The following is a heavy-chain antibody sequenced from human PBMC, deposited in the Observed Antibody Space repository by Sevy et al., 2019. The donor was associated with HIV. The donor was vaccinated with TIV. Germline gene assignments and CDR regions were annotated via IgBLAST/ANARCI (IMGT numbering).Heavy chain of an antibody. J-gene: IGHJ4*02. CDR2: IKVGGDT. CDR1: GFNFRNSV. D-gene: IGHD3-10*01. CDR3: AKTVAYGTTWFGKVED. V-gene: IGHV3-23*01. Sequence: GGSLRLSCAASGFNFRNSVMSWIRQAPGEGLEWVSTIKVGGDTHYTDSVKGRFTIYRDNSKNTLSLQMKSLTAEDTAVYYCAKTVAYGTTWFGKVEDWGQGALVTVSS.